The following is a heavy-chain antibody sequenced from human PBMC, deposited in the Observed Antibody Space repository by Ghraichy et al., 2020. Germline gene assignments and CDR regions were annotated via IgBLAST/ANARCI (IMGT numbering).Heavy chain of an antibody. CDR1: GYAFCNFY. Sequence: ASVKVSCKVSGYAFCNFYIHWVRQAPGQGLEWLGWINPTSGDSTSAQKFQGRVTMTRDASISTVYMHLSGLTSDDTAVYFCARDYNWNCAYWGQGTLVIV. V-gene: IGHV1-2*02. J-gene: IGHJ4*02. CDR3: ARDYNWNCAY. CDR2: INPTSGDS. D-gene: IGHD1-7*01.